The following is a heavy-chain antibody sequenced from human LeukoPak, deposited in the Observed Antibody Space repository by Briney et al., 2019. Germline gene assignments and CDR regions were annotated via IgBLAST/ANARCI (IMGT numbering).Heavy chain of an antibody. D-gene: IGHD4-17*01. CDR2: ISPNSGGT. CDR1: GFTFTDYY. V-gene: IGHV1-2*02. Sequence: ASVKVSCEASGFTFTDYYMHWVRQAPGQGLGWIGWISPNSGGTAYVQKFQGRVTMSRDTSISTAYMELSRLRSDDTAVYYCARTLTVTTGWFDPWGQGTLVTVSS. CDR3: ARTLTVTTGWFDP. J-gene: IGHJ5*02.